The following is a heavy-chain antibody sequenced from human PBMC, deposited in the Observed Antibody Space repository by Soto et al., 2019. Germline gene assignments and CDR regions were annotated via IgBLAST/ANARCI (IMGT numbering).Heavy chain of an antibody. J-gene: IGHJ3*02. D-gene: IGHD3-9*01. CDR1: KFTFSSYS. V-gene: IGHV3-21*01. CDR2: ISRTSSYI. CDR3: ARDYDTLTGYAFDI. Sequence: EVQLVESGGGLVKPGGSLRLSCAASKFTFSSYSMNWVRQAPGKGLEWVSSISRTSSYIYYADSVKGRFTISRDNAKNSLCLQMNSLRAEDTAVYYCARDYDTLTGYAFDIWGQGTMVTVSS.